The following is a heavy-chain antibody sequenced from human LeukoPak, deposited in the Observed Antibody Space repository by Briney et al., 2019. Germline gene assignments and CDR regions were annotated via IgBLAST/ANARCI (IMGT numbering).Heavy chain of an antibody. CDR1: GFTFSSYA. D-gene: IGHD2-15*01. CDR2: IFYDGSIQ. Sequence: GGSLRLSCAVSGFTFSSYAMHWVRQAPGKGLEWVAVIFYDGSIQYYADSVKGRFTISRDNSKNTLYLQMNSLRAEDTAVYYCARQYCSGGSCYWDYWGQGTLVTVSS. CDR3: ARQYCSGGSCYWDY. J-gene: IGHJ4*02. V-gene: IGHV3-30*04.